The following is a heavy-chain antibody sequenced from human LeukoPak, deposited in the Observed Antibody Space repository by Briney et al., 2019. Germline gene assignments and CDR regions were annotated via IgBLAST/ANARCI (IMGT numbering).Heavy chain of an antibody. J-gene: IGHJ4*02. CDR2: LYLSRTT. CDR1: GGSISGGSHH. CDR3: VRHDGRGGATMGSLDS. V-gene: IGHV4-39*01. Sequence: PSETLSLTCTVSGGSISGGSHHWGWFRQSPGKGLEWIGSLYLSRTTYYNPSLNSRVTISVDASKNQFSLQLNSVTAADTAVYYCVRHDGRGGATMGSLDSWGQGSLVTVSS. D-gene: IGHD5-12*01.